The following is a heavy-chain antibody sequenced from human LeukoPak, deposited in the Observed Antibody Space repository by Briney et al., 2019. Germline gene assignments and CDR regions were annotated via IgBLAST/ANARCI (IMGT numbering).Heavy chain of an antibody. CDR1: GGSFSGYS. J-gene: IGHJ4*02. Sequence: SETLSLTCAVYGGSFSGYSWSWIRQPPGKGLEWIGEINHSGSTNYNPSLKSRVSISVDTSKSQFSLKLSSVTAADTAVCYCARGQWLDNYWGQGTLVTVSS. CDR2: INHSGST. D-gene: IGHD6-19*01. CDR3: ARGQWLDNY. V-gene: IGHV4-34*01.